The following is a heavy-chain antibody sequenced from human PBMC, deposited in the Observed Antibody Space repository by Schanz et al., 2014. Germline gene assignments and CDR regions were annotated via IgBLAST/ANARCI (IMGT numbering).Heavy chain of an antibody. CDR1: GYTFVSYS. V-gene: IGHV1-46*01. J-gene: IGHJ3*02. Sequence: QVQLVQSGAEVKKPGASVKVSCKASGYTFVSYSMHWVRQAPGQGLEWMGRIVPIAGITNYAQRFQGRVTITADKSTSTAYMELSSLRYEDTALYYCARGTMPGTFDIWGQGTMVTVSS. CDR3: ARGTMPGTFDI. D-gene: IGHD2-2*01. CDR2: IVPIAGIT.